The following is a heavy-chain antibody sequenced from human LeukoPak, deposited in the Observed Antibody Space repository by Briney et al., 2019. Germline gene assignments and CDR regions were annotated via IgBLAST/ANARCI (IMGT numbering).Heavy chain of an antibody. Sequence: PSETLSLTCTVSGGSISSGDYYWSWIRQPPGKGLEWIGYIYYSGSTYYNPSLKSRVTISADTSRNQFSLKMRSVTAADTAVYYCVRDRELNYWGQGTLVTVSS. V-gene: IGHV4-30-4*02. D-gene: IGHD1-26*01. CDR3: VRDRELNY. CDR1: GGSISSGDYY. J-gene: IGHJ4*02. CDR2: IYYSGST.